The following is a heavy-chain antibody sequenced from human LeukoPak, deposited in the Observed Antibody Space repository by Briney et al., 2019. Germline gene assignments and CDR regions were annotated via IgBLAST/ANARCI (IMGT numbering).Heavy chain of an antibody. CDR3: ARVGNRNNYGQIFDY. CDR2: INHSGST. D-gene: IGHD1/OR15-1a*01. V-gene: IGHV4-34*01. J-gene: IGHJ4*02. Sequence: PSETLSLTCAVYGGSFSGYYWSWIRQPPGKGLEWIGEINHSGSTNYNPSLKSRVTISVDTSKNQFSLKLSSVTAADTAVYYCARVGNRNNYGQIFDYWGQGTLVTVSS. CDR1: GGSFSGYY.